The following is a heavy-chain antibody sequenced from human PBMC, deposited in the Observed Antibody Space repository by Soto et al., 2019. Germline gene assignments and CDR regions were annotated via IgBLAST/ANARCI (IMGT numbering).Heavy chain of an antibody. V-gene: IGHV3-33*01. Sequence: PGGSLRLSCAASGFTFSSYGMHWVRQAPGKGLEWVAVIWYGGSNKYYADSVKGRFTISRDNSKNTLYLQMNSLRAEDTAVYYCARVGSGYDSSYYYYYGMDVWGQGTTVTVSS. CDR2: IWYGGSNK. J-gene: IGHJ6*02. CDR1: GFTFSSYG. D-gene: IGHD5-12*01. CDR3: ARVGSGYDSSYYYYYGMDV.